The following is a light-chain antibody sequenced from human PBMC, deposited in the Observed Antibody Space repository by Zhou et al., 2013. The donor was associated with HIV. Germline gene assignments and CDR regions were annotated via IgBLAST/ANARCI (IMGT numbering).Light chain of an antibody. V-gene: IGLV2-11*01. CDR2: DVN. CDR1: GSDVGGYNY. J-gene: IGLJ3*02. Sequence: QSALTQPRSVSGSPGQSVTVSCTGAGSDVGGYNYVSWYQHHPGKAPKVIIYDVNKRPSGVPNRFSGSKFGNTASLTISGLQAEDEADYYCCSYAGDYTWVFGGGTKLTVL. CDR3: CSYAGDYTWV.